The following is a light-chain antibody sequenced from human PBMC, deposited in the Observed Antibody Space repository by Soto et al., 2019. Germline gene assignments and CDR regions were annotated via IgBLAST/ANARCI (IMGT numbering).Light chain of an antibody. CDR2: EVS. CDR3: SSYTSSSTLLYV. CDR1: SSDVGGYNY. Sequence: QSALTQPASVSGSPGQSITISCTGTSSDVGGYNYVSWYQQHPGEAPKLMIYEVSNRPSGVSNRFSGSKSGNTASLTISGLQAEDAADYYCSSYTSSSTLLYVFGTGTKVTVL. J-gene: IGLJ1*01. V-gene: IGLV2-14*01.